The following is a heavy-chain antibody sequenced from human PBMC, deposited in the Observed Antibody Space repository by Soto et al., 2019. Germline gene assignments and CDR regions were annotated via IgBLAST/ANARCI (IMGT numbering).Heavy chain of an antibody. CDR2: IKQDGSEK. CDR1: GFTFSSYW. CDR3: ARFSSSWRLLAYYYYGMDV. V-gene: IGHV3-7*05. J-gene: IGHJ6*02. Sequence: PGGSLRLSCAASGFTFSSYWMSWVRQAPGKGLEWVANIKQDGSEKYYVDSVKGRFTISRDNAKNSLYLQMNSLRAEDTAVYYCARFSSSWRLLAYYYYGMDVWGQGTTVTVS. D-gene: IGHD6-13*01.